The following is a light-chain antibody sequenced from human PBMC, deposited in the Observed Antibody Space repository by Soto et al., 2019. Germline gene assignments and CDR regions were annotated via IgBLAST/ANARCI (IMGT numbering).Light chain of an antibody. CDR1: QSVSRN. CDR2: GAS. CDR3: QQYNNWTEA. J-gene: IGKJ3*01. V-gene: IGKV3-15*01. Sequence: EIVLTQSPGTPSLSPGERATLSCRASQSVSRNLAWYQQKPGQAPRLIIYGASTRATGIPARFSGSGSGTECTLTISSLQSEDFAVYYCQQYNNWTEAFGPGTKVDIK.